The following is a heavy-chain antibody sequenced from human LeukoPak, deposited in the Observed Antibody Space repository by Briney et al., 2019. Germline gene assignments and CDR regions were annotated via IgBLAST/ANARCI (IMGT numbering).Heavy chain of an antibody. D-gene: IGHD5-12*01. J-gene: IGHJ4*02. V-gene: IGHV3-64D*09. CDR1: EFTFSSYA. Sequence: GGSLRLSCSASEFTFSSYAMHWVRQAPGKGLEHVSTISSHGGSTYYADSVKGRFTISRDNSKNTLYLRMNSLRAEDTALYYCVKGGVATTRDFDYWGQGTLVTVSS. CDR3: VKGGVATTRDFDY. CDR2: ISSHGGST.